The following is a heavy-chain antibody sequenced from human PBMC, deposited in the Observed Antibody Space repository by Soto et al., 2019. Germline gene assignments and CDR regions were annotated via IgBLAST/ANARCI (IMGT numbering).Heavy chain of an antibody. V-gene: IGHV4-31*03. Sequence: SETLSLTCTVSGGSISSGGYYWSWIRQHPGKGLEWIGYIYYSGSTYYNPSLKSRVTISVDTSKNQFSLKLSSVTAADTAVYYCARGKVGGVIPYYFDYWGQGTLVTVSS. CDR1: GGSISSGGYY. CDR3: ARGKVGGVIPYYFDY. J-gene: IGHJ4*02. CDR2: IYYSGST. D-gene: IGHD3-10*01.